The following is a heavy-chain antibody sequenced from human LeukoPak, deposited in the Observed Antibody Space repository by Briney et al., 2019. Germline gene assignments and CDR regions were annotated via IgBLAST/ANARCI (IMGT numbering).Heavy chain of an antibody. CDR2: ISAYNGNT. V-gene: IGHV1-18*04. D-gene: IGHD3-10*01. Sequence: ASVKVSCKASGYTFTSYGISWVRQAPGQGVGWMGWISAYNGNTNYAQKLQGRVTMTTDTSTSTAYMELRSLRSDDTAVYYCARVITMVRGYYYYGMDVWGKGTTVTVSS. J-gene: IGHJ6*04. CDR1: GYTFTSYG. CDR3: ARVITMVRGYYYYGMDV.